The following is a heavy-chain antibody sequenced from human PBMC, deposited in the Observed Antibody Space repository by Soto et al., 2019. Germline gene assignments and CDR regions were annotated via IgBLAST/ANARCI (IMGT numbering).Heavy chain of an antibody. Sequence: QITLKESGPTLVKPTQTLTLTRTFSGFSLSTSGVGVGWIRQPPGKALEWLALIYWDDDKRYSPSLKSRLTITKDTSKNQVVLTMTNMDPVDTATYYCAHEENYYDSSGQVSWFDPWGQGTLVTVSS. CDR3: AHEENYYDSSGQVSWFDP. CDR1: GFSLSTSGVG. V-gene: IGHV2-5*02. D-gene: IGHD3-22*01. J-gene: IGHJ5*02. CDR2: IYWDDDK.